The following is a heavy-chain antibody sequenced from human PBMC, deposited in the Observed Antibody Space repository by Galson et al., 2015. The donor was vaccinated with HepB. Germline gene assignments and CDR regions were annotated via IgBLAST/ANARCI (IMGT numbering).Heavy chain of an antibody. CDR1: GFTFSTYS. CDR3: AREGGPPSYAGVGLDV. J-gene: IGHJ6*02. CDR2: SSHDGNNE. Sequence: SLRLSCAASGFTFSTYSMHWVRQAPGKGLEWVAFSSHDGNNENYADPLKGRFTVSRDNSKNSLDQQMNSLRTEDTAVYYCAREGGPPSYAGVGLDVWGQGTTVTVSS. V-gene: IGHV3-30*04. D-gene: IGHD2-8*01.